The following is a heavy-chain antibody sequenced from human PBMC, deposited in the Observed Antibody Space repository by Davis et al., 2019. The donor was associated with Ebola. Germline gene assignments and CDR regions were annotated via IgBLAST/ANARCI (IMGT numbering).Heavy chain of an antibody. D-gene: IGHD1-1*01. CDR1: GFTFSSYG. CDR2: ISYDGSNK. CDR3: AKELPGTAIDY. V-gene: IGHV3-30*18. J-gene: IGHJ4*02. Sequence: GGSLRLSCAASGFTFSSYGMHWVRQAPGKGLEWVAVISYDGSNKYYADSVKGRFTISRDNSKNTLYLQMNSLRTEDTAVYYCAKELPGTAIDYWGQGTLVTVSS.